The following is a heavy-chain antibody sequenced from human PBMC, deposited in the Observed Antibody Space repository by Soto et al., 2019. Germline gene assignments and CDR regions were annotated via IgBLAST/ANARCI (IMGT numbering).Heavy chain of an antibody. J-gene: IGHJ4*02. CDR3: AKDSYSGYAHPGPSDY. CDR1: GFTFSSYA. V-gene: IGHV3-23*01. Sequence: GGSLRLSCAASGFTFSSYAMSWVRQAPGKGLEWVSAISGSGGSTYYADSVKGRFTISRDNSKNTLYLQMNSLRAEDTAVYYCAKDSYSGYAHPGPSDYWGQGTLVTVSS. D-gene: IGHD5-12*01. CDR2: ISGSGGST.